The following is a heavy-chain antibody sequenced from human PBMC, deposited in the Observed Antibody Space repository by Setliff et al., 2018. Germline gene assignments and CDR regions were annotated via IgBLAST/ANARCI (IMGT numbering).Heavy chain of an antibody. CDR2: IYVTESS. CDR1: GDSISNYY. CDR3: AASRAYTGAVEEWFLPKTFDF. Sequence: SETLSLTCTVSGDSISNYYWNWIRQPAGKGLEWIGRIYVTESSKYNPSLKSRVTLSIDTSKNQFSLKLGSVTAADAALCYCAASRAYTGAVEEWFLPKTFDFWGRGSPVAVS. D-gene: IGHD3-10*01. J-gene: IGHJ4*02. V-gene: IGHV4-4*07.